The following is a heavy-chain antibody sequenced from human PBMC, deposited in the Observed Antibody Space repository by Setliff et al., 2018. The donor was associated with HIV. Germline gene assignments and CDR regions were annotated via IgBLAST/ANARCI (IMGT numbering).Heavy chain of an antibody. CDR1: GGSVSSVNYY. D-gene: IGHD6-13*01. Sequence: PSETLSLTCSVSGGSVSSVNYYWSWIRQPPGKGLEWIGYIHYTGSTTYNPSLKSRVTISVDTSKNQFSLELSSVTAADTAVYYCARLGRFIGPAGRFDPWGQGTLVTVSS. CDR2: IHYTGST. CDR3: ARLGRFIGPAGRFDP. V-gene: IGHV4-61*01. J-gene: IGHJ5*02.